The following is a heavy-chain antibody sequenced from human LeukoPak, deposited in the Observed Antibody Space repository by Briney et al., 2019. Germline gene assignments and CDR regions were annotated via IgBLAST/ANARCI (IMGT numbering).Heavy chain of an antibody. CDR2: INHSGST. J-gene: IGHJ6*02. CDR1: GGSFSGYY. D-gene: IGHD2-2*01. V-gene: IGHV4-34*01. Sequence: SETLSLTCAVYGGSFSGYYWSWIRQPPGKGLEWIGEINHSGSTNYNPSLKSRVTISVDTSKNQFSLKLSSVTAADTAVYYCAGLGCCSSTSYQTKYYYYGMDVWGQGTTVTVSS. CDR3: AGLGCCSSTSYQTKYYYYGMDV.